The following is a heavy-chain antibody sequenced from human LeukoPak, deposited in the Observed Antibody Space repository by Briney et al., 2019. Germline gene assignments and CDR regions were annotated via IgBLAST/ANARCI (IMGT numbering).Heavy chain of an antibody. Sequence: SETLSLTCTVSGGSISHYYWSWIRQSPGKGLEWIGYIYYSGTTNYNPPLKSRVTISADTSRNQSSLQLRSVTAADTAVYYCAREDPQTTVPEGMDVWGQGTTVIVSS. J-gene: IGHJ6*02. CDR1: GGSISHYY. D-gene: IGHD4-17*01. CDR3: AREDPQTTVPEGMDV. V-gene: IGHV4-59*01. CDR2: IYYSGTT.